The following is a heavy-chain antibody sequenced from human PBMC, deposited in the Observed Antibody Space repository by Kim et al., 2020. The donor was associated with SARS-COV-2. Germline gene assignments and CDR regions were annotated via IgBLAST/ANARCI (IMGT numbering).Heavy chain of an antibody. V-gene: IGHV4-34*01. D-gene: IGHD5-12*01. CDR2: INHSGST. J-gene: IGHJ5*02. CDR3: ARWRDGYELWVDP. CDR1: GGSFSGYY. Sequence: SETLSLTCAVYGGSFSGYYWSWIRQPPGKGLEWIGEINHSGSTNYNPSLKSRVTISVDTSKNQFSLKLSSVTAADTAVYYCARWRDGYELWVDPWGQGTLVTVSS.